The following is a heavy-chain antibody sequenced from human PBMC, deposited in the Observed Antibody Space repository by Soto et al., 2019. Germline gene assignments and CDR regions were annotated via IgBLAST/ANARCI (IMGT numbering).Heavy chain of an antibody. CDR1: GFTFDDYG. V-gene: IGHV3-9*01. D-gene: IGHD5-18*01. CDR2: ISWGSASI. CDR3: AKGARGDRLYYFDY. Sequence: EVQLVESGGGLVQPGRSLRLSCAASGFTFDDYGMYWVRQAPGKGLERVSGISWGSASIGYADSVKGRFTISRDNAKNSLDLQMNSLRVEDTALYCCAKGARGDRLYYFDYWGQGTLVTVSS. J-gene: IGHJ4*02.